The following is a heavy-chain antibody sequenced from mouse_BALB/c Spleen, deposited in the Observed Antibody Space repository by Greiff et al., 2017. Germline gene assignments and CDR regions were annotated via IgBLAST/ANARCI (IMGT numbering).Heavy chain of an antibody. CDR2: IYPGNVNT. Sequence: VQGVESGPELVKPGASVRISCKASGYTFTSYYIHWVKQRPGQGLEWIGWIYPGNVNTKYNEKFKGKATLTADKSSSTAYMQLSSLTSEDSAVYFCARGGYGAMDYWGQGTSVTVSS. CDR3: ARGGYGAMDY. J-gene: IGHJ4*01. V-gene: IGHV1S56*01. CDR1: GYTFTSYY. D-gene: IGHD2-14*01.